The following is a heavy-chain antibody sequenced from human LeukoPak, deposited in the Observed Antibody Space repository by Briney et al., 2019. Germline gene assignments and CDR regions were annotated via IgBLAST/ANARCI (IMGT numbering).Heavy chain of an antibody. V-gene: IGHV3-23*01. CDR1: GFSFSSYA. CDR3: ASLTMVGDDNLDY. CDR2: ISGGGGST. Sequence: LAGGSLRLSCAASGFSFSSYAMSWVRQAPGKGLEWGSAISGGGGSTYYADSVKGRFTISRDNSKNKLYLQMNSLRAEDTGVYYCASLTMVGDDNLDYWGQGTLVTVSS. D-gene: IGHD3-10*01. J-gene: IGHJ4*02.